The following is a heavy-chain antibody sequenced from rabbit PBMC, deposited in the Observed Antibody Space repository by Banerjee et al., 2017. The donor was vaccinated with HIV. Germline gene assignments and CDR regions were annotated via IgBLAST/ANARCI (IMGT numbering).Heavy chain of an antibody. J-gene: IGHJ6*01. CDR3: ARRYAGSSGYYLDL. Sequence: QEQLVESGGGLVQPEGSLTLTCTASGFSFNNNYYMCWVRQAPGKGLEWIACIGAGSIGSTWYASWAKGRFTISKTSSTTVTLQMTSLTAADTATYFCARRYAGSSGYYLDLWGPGTLVTVS. CDR1: GFSFNNNYY. D-gene: IGHD1-1*01. CDR2: IGAGSIGST. V-gene: IGHV1S45*01.